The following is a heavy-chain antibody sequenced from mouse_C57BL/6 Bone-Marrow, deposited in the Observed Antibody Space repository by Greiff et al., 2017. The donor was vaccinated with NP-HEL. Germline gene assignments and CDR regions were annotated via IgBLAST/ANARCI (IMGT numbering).Heavy chain of an antibody. Sequence: EVKLMESGPVLVKPGASVKMSCKASGYTFTDYYMNWVKQSHGKSLEWIGVINPYNGGTSYNQKFKGKATLTVDKSSSTAYMELNSLTSEDSAVYYCARWKGSDGYEFWGQGTSVTVSS. CDR1: GYTFTDYY. CDR3: ARWKGSDGYEF. V-gene: IGHV1-19*01. J-gene: IGHJ4*01. CDR2: INPYNGGT. D-gene: IGHD2-2*01.